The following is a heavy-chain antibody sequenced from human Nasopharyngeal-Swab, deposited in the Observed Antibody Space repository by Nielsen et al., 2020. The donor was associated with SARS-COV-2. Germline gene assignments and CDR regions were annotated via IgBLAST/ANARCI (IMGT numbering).Heavy chain of an antibody. CDR1: GGSISSGSYY. J-gene: IGHJ5*02. CDR3: ARGDWFDP. Sequence: SETLSLTCTVSGGSISSGSYYWSWIRQPAGKGLEWIGRIYTSGSTNYNPSLKSRVTISVDTSKNQFSLKLSSVTAADTAVYYCARGDWFDPWGQGTLVTVSS. V-gene: IGHV4-61*02. CDR2: IYTSGST.